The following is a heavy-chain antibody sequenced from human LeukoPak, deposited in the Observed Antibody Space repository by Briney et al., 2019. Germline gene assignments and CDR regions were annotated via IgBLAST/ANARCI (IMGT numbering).Heavy chain of an antibody. CDR1: GYSFTSYW. CDR3: ARLRGYCSSTSCPRIYGDY. V-gene: IGHV5-51*01. J-gene: IGHJ4*02. D-gene: IGHD2-2*01. CDR2: IYPGDSDT. Sequence: GESLKISCKGSGYSFTSYWIGWVRQMPGKGLEWMGIIYPGDSDTRYSPSFQGQVTISADKSISTAYLQWSSLKASDTAMYYCARLRGYCSSTSCPRIYGDYWGQGTLVTVSS.